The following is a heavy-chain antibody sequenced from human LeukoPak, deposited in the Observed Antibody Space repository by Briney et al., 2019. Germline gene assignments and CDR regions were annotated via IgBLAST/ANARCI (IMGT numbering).Heavy chain of an antibody. CDR2: INHSGST. V-gene: IGHV4-34*01. J-gene: IGHJ4*02. CDR1: GGSFSGYY. D-gene: IGHD3-10*01. CDR3: ARGITYFPDY. Sequence: PSETLSLTCAAYGGSFSGYYWSWIRQPPSQGLEWTGEINHSGSTNYNPSLKTRVTISVDTSKNQSSLQLSSVPAADTAVYYCARGITYFPDYWGQGTLVTVSS.